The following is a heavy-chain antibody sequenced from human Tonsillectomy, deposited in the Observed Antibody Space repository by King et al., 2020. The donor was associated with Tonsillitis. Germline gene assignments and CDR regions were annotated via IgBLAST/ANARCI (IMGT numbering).Heavy chain of an antibody. J-gene: IGHJ3*02. CDR3: AKDKGTYYSDSSRRAFDI. Sequence: VQLVESGGGLVKPGGSLRLSCRTSGFTFKNFDMGWVRQAPGKGLEWVSSISRSGTSIHYSDSLKGRFTLSRDNTKNSLYLQMHSLGAEDTAVYYCAKDKGTYYSDSSRRAFDIWGQGTMVTVSS. D-gene: IGHD3-22*01. V-gene: IGHV3-21*01. CDR2: ISRSGTSI. CDR1: GFTFKNFD.